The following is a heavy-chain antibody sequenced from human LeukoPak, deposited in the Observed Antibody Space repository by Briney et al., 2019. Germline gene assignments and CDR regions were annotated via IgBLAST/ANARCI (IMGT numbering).Heavy chain of an antibody. D-gene: IGHD1-26*01. J-gene: IGHJ4*02. V-gene: IGHV4-59*08. CDR2: IYYSGST. CDR1: GGSISSYY. CDR3: ARHSPGSLSGNYVLDN. Sequence: PSETLSLTCTVSGGSISSYYWSWIRQSPGKGLEWIGYIYYSGSTNYNPSLKSRVTISVDTSKNQFSLKLSSVTAADTAVYYCARHSPGSLSGNYVLDNWGQGTLVTVSS.